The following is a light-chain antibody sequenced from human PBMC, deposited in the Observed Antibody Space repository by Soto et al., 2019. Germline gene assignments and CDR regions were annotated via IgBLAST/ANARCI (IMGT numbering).Light chain of an antibody. CDR2: GNS. CDR3: QSYDRNLRGWV. V-gene: IGLV1-40*01. CDR1: NIGAAYD. Sequence: QPVLAQPPSVSGAPGQRVTISCSNIGAAYDVHWYQQLPGTAPKLLIFGNSRRPSGVPDRFSGAKSGTSASLAITGLQAEDEADYYCQSYDRNLRGWVFGGGIKVTVL. J-gene: IGLJ3*02.